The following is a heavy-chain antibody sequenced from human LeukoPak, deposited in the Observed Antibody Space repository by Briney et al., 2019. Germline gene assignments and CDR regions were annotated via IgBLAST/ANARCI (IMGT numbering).Heavy chain of an antibody. V-gene: IGHV3-23*01. D-gene: IGHD1-26*01. Sequence: GGSLRLSCAASGFTFSKYAMSWVRQAPGKGLDWVSGVSGSGGNTYYADSVKGRFTISRDNSKNTLFLQMNSLRAEDTAVYYCAKGDGGSYSWFDPWGQGTLVTVSS. CDR3: AKGDGGSYSWFDP. J-gene: IGHJ5*02. CDR1: GFTFSKYA. CDR2: VSGSGGNT.